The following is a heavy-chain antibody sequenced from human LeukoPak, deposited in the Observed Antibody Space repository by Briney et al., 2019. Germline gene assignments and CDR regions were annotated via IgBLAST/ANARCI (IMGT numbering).Heavy chain of an antibody. CDR1: GGSISSYY. J-gene: IGHJ4*02. CDR2: IYYGGST. Sequence: SETLSLTCTVSGGSISSYYWSWIRQPPGKGLEWIGYIYYGGSTNYNPSLKSRVTISVDTSKNQFSLKLSSVTAADTAVYYCARGSSGWYFYWGQGTLVTVSS. CDR3: ARGSSGWYFY. V-gene: IGHV4-59*01. D-gene: IGHD6-19*01.